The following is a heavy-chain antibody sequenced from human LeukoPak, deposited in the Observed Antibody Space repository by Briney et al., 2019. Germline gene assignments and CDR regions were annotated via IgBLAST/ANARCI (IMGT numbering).Heavy chain of an antibody. CDR2: INHSGST. J-gene: IGHJ6*04. V-gene: IGHV4-34*01. CDR1: GGSFSGYY. CDR3: ARRYYYYYGMDV. Sequence: SETLSLTCAVHGGSFSGYYWSWIRQPPGKGLEWIGEINHSGSTNYNPSLKSRVTISVDTSKNQFSLKLSSVTAADTAVYYCARRYYYYYGMDVWGKGTTVTVSS.